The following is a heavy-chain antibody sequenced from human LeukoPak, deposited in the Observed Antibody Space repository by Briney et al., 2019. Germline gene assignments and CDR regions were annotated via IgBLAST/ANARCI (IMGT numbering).Heavy chain of an antibody. V-gene: IGHV4-59*01. CDR1: GGSISSYF. CDR3: ARGGSIAAAGTFDY. D-gene: IGHD6-13*01. CDR2: VYYSGST. J-gene: IGHJ4*02. Sequence: SETLSLTCTVSGGSISSYFWSWIRQPPGTGLEWIGHVYYSGSTNYNSSLKGRVTISVDTSKNHFSLKLSSVTAADTAVYYCARGGSIAAAGTFDYWGQGTLVTVSS.